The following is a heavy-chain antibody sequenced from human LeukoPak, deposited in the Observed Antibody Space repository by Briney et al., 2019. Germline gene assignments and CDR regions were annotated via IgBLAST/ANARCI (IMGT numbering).Heavy chain of an antibody. V-gene: IGHV3-43*02. CDR3: ARGRSITLLRGVAMSDGFDI. J-gene: IGHJ3*02. D-gene: IGHD3-10*01. Sequence: GGSLRLSCAASGFTFDDYAMHWVRQAPGKGLEWVSLISGDGGSTYYADSVKGRFTISRDNAKNLVFLQMNGLRAEDTAVYYCARGRSITLLRGVAMSDGFDIWGQGAMVAVSS. CDR2: ISGDGGST. CDR1: GFTFDDYA.